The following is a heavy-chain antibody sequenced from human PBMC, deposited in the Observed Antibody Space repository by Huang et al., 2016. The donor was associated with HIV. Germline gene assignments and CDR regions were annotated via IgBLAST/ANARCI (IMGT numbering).Heavy chain of an antibody. V-gene: IGHV3-23*01. Sequence: EVQLLESGGGLVQPGGSLSLSCSPSGFTFSNYAMSWVRQAPGKGLEWVSAISGSGCSTYYADSVKGRFTISRDNSKNTLSLEMNNLRAEDTAVYYCAKDGGRGGCSCFDYWGQGTLVTVSS. CDR1: GFTFSNYA. CDR2: ISGSGCST. D-gene: IGHD2-15*01. CDR3: AKDGGRGGCSCFDY. J-gene: IGHJ4*02.